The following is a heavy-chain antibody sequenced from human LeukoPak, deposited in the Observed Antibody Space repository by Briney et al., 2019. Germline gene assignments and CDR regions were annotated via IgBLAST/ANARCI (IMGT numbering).Heavy chain of an antibody. CDR1: GGSFSGYY. D-gene: IGHD3-22*01. CDR3: ARDGDYYDSSGYYYV. J-gene: IGHJ1*01. V-gene: IGHV4-34*01. Sequence: SETLSLTCAVYGGSFSGYYWSWIRQPPGKGLEWIGEINHSGSTNYNPSLKSRVTISVDTSKNQFSLKLSSVTAADTAVHYCARDGDYYDSSGYYYVWGQGTLVTVSS. CDR2: INHSGST.